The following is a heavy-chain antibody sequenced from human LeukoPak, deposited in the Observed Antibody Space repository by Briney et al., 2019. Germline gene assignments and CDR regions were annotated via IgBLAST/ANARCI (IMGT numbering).Heavy chain of an antibody. CDR3: ARPGQRYDFWSGYSH. D-gene: IGHD3-3*01. V-gene: IGHV5-51*01. CDR1: GYSSTSYW. J-gene: IGHJ4*02. Sequence: GESLKISCKGSGYSSTSYWIGWVRQMPGKGLEWMGIIYPGDSDTRYSPSFQGQVTISADKSISTAYLQWSSLKASDTAMYYCARPGQRYDFWSGYSHWGQGTLVTVSS. CDR2: IYPGDSDT.